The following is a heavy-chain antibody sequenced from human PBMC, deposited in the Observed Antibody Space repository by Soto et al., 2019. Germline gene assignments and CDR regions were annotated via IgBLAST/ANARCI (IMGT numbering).Heavy chain of an antibody. V-gene: IGHV4-39*01. D-gene: IGHD2-15*01. J-gene: IGHJ4*02. Sequence: SETLSLTCPVSGGSISTTSFYWGWIRQPPGKGLEWIGSIYYSGSTYYNPSLKSRVTISVDTSKNQFSLKLSSVTAADTAVYYCARHTPAISISDHWGQGTLVTVSS. CDR1: GGSISTTSFY. CDR2: IYYSGST. CDR3: ARHTPAISISDH.